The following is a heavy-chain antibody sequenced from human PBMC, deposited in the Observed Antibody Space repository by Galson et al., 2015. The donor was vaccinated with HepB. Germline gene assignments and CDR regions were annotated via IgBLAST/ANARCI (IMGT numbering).Heavy chain of an antibody. CDR2: ISSSRSYI. V-gene: IGHV3-21*01. CDR3: ARDFRGPAMILVRIDY. Sequence: SLRLSCAASGFTFSSYWMSWVRQAPGKGLEWVSSISSSRSYIYYADSVKGRFTISRDNAKNSLYLQMNSLRAEDTAVYYCARDFRGPAMILVRIDYCGQGTLVTVSS. CDR1: GFTFSSYW. J-gene: IGHJ4*02. D-gene: IGHD3-22*01.